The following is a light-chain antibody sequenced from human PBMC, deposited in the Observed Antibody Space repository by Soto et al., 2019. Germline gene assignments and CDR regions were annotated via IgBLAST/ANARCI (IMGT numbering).Light chain of an antibody. CDR1: QSVSSSY. CDR3: QQFSSSSYT. CDR2: SAS. Sequence: DIVVTQSPGALSLSPGDRATLSCRASQSVSSSYLAWYQQKPGQPPRLLIYSASSTATGIPDRFSGSGSGTDFTLTIIRLEPEDFAVYYCQQFSSSSYTFGQGTKLEIK. V-gene: IGKV3-20*01. J-gene: IGKJ2*01.